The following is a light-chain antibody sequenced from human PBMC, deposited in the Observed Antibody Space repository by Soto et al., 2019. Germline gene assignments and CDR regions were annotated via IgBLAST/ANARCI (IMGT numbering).Light chain of an antibody. V-gene: IGKV3-15*01. CDR3: QQYNNWPLT. J-gene: IGKJ1*01. Sequence: EIVMTQSPATLSVSSGERATLSCRARQSVSSNLAWYQQKPGQAPRLLIYGASTRATGIPARFSGSGSGTEFTLTISSLQSEDFAVYYCQQYNNWPLTFGQGTKVDIK. CDR1: QSVSSN. CDR2: GAS.